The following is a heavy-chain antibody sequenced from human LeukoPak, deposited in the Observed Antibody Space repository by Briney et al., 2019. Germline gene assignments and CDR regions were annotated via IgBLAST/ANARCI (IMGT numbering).Heavy chain of an antibody. V-gene: IGHV4-34*01. D-gene: IGHD2-2*01. CDR1: GGSFSGYY. CDR2: INHSGST. CDR3: ARPRGPPTVVVPAAEGAFDI. J-gene: IGHJ3*02. Sequence: PPETLSLTCAVYGGSFSGYYWSWIRQPPGKGLEWIGEINHSGSTNYNPSLKSRVTISVDTSKNQFSLKLSSVTAADTAVYYCARPRGPPTVVVPAAEGAFDIWGQGTMVIVS.